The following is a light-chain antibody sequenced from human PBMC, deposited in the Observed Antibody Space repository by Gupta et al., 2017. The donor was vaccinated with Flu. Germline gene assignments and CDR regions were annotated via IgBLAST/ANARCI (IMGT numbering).Light chain of an antibody. J-gene: IGKJ2*01. Sequence: GDRITSTCRASQSIADWLAWYQQKPERAPKLLIYKASTLETGVPSRLSGSGSGTEFTLTISSLQSDDFATYSCQQYNSYPYTFGQGTKVEIK. CDR2: KAS. CDR3: QQYNSYPYT. CDR1: QSIADW. V-gene: IGKV1-5*03.